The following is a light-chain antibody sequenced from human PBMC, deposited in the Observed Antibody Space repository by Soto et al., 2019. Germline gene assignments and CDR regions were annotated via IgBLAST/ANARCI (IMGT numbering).Light chain of an antibody. CDR1: QSVTSSY. CDR2: GAS. CDR3: QQYGSSEVT. J-gene: IGKJ4*01. V-gene: IGKV3-20*01. Sequence: EIVLTQSPGTLSLSPGERATLSCRASQSVTSSYLAWYQQKPGQAPRLLIYGASSRATGIPDRFSGSGSGTDFTLTISRLEPEDFAMYYCQQYGSSEVTFGGGSKVEIK.